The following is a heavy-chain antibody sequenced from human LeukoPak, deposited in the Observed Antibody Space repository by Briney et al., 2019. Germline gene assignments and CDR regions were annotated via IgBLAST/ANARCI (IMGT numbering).Heavy chain of an antibody. CDR2: FYTNGST. V-gene: IGHV4-4*07. J-gene: IGHJ3*02. D-gene: IGHD1/OR15-1a*01. Sequence: SETLSLTCTVSRGSVITYSWSWLRQPAGEGLEWIGRFYTNGSTNYNPSLKTRVTLSIDKSKNHFSLKSSSVTAADTAVYYCARELTLTTAFDIWGQGTVVTVSS. CDR1: RGSVITYS. CDR3: ARELTLTTAFDI.